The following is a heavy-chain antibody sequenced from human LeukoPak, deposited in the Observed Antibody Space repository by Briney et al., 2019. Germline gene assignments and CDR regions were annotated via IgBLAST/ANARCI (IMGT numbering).Heavy chain of an antibody. CDR3: TTEAGGSGNCYVYY. CDR1: GFTFSNAW. Sequence: GGSLRLSCAASGFTFSNAWMSWVRKAPGKGLEWVGRIKTKSDGGTTDHAAPVKGRFTISRDDSKTTLYLQRNSLKPENTAVNYCTTEAGGSGNCYVYYWGQGNLVTASS. V-gene: IGHV3-15*01. J-gene: IGHJ4*02. D-gene: IGHD3-10*01. CDR2: IKTKSDGGTT.